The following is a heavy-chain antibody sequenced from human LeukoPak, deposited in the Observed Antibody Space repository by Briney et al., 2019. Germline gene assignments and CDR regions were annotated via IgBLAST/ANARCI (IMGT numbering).Heavy chain of an antibody. CDR1: GFTFDKYS. J-gene: IGHJ4*02. D-gene: IGHD3-10*01. V-gene: IGHV3-48*01. CDR3: ARDYYRSGSYAVDF. Sequence: GGSLRLSCAASGFTFDKYSMNWVRQAPGKGLEWVSHISSASITIYYADSVKGRFTISRDNDKSSLYLHMTSLRAEDTALYYCARDYYRSGSYAVDFWGQGTLVTVSS. CDR2: ISSASITI.